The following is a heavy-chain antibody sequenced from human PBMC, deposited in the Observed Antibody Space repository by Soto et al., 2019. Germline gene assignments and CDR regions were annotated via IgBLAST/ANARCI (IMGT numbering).Heavy chain of an antibody. J-gene: IGHJ3*02. D-gene: IGHD3-10*01. CDR1: GFTFSDYY. V-gene: IGHV3-11*01. CDR2: ISSSGSTI. Sequence: GGSLRLSCAASGFTFSDYYMSWIRQAPGKGLEWVSYISSSGSTIYYADSVKGRFTISRDNAKNSLYLQMNSLRAEDTAVYYCASKDYGSGSYYNVGAFDIWGQGTMVTVSS. CDR3: ASKDYGSGSYYNVGAFDI.